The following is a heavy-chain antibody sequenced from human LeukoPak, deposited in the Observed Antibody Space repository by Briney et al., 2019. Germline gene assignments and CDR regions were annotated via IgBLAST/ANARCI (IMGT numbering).Heavy chain of an antibody. CDR1: GGSISSSSYY. Sequence: SETLSLTCTVSGGSISSSSYYWGWIRQPPGKGLEWIGGIYYSGSTYYNPSLKSRVTISVDTSKNQFSLKLSSVTAADTAVYYCARPVAGWDNQNYFDYWGQGTLVTVSS. J-gene: IGHJ4*02. CDR3: ARPVAGWDNQNYFDY. V-gene: IGHV4-39*01. CDR2: IYYSGST. D-gene: IGHD6-19*01.